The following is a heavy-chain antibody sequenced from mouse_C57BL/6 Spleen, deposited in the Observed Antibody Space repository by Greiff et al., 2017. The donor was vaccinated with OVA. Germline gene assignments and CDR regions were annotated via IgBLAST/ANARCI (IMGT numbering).Heavy chain of an antibody. D-gene: IGHD1-1*01. CDR2: IDPNSGGT. CDR1: GYTFTSYW. J-gene: IGHJ2*01. V-gene: IGHV1-72*01. CDR3: ARKAFITTVVATRYFDY. Sequence: QVQLKQPGAELVKPGASVKLSCKASGYTFTSYWMHWVKQRPGRGLEWIGRIDPNSGGTKYNEKFKSKATLTVDKPSSTAYMQLSSLTSEDSAVYYCARKAFITTVVATRYFDYWGQGTTLTVSS.